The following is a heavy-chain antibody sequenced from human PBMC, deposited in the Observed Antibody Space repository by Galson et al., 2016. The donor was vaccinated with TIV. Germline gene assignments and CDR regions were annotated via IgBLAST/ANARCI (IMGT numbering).Heavy chain of an antibody. CDR2: IYPGDSET. J-gene: IGHJ3*02. CDR1: GFTFTRHW. D-gene: IGHD3-22*01. Sequence: QSGAEVKKPGESLKISCKGSGFTFTRHWIGWVRQMPGKGLEWMGIIYPGDSETRYSPTFQGQVTISADKSISTAYLQWTSLKASDTAMYYCARRRIESSGYRPDAIGIWGQGTMVTMSS. CDR3: ARRRIESSGYRPDAIGI. V-gene: IGHV5-51*03.